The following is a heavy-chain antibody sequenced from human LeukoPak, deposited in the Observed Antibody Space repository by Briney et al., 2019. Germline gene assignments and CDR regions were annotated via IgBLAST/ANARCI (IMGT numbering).Heavy chain of an antibody. J-gene: IGHJ4*02. V-gene: IGHV3-23*01. CDR3: AYIGWIQPYFDY. CDR2: ISGSGGST. D-gene: IGHD5-18*01. CDR1: GLTFSNQW. Sequence: GGSLRLSCVVSGLTFSNQWMHWVRQAPGKGLVWVSAISGSGGSTYYADSVKGRFTISRDNSKNTLYLQMNSLRAEDTAVYYCAYIGWIQPYFDYWGQGTLVTVSS.